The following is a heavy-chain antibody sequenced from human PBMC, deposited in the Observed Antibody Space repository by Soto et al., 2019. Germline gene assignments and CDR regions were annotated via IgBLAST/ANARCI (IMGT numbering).Heavy chain of an antibody. J-gene: IGHJ4*02. V-gene: IGHV1-46*01. CDR1: GYTFTSYY. CDR2: INPSGGST. Sequence: GASVKVSCKASGYTFTSYYMHWVRQAPGQGLEWMGIINPSGGSTSYAQKFQGRVTMTRDTSTGTVYMELSSLRSEDTAVYYCARDKSIVGAKPPLPRTGSFDYWGQGTLVTVS. CDR3: ARDKSIVGAKPPLPRTGSFDY. D-gene: IGHD1-26*01.